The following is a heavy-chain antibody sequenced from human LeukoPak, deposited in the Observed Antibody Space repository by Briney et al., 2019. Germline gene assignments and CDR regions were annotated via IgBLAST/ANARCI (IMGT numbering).Heavy chain of an antibody. CDR3: ARDQDGFDY. CDR1: GFTFSSYA. Sequence: PGRSLRLSCAASGFTFSSYAVHWVRQAPGKGLEWVAVISYDGSNKYYADSVKGRFTISRDNSKNTLYLQLNSLRAEDTAVYYCARDQDGFDYWGQGTLVTVSS. V-gene: IGHV3-30*04. CDR2: ISYDGSNK. J-gene: IGHJ4*02.